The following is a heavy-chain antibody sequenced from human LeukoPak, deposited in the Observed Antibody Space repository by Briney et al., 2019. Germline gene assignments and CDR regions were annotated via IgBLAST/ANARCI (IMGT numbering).Heavy chain of an antibody. CDR3: ARAMRGRLWTFDI. J-gene: IGHJ3*02. CDR2: ISSSSSTI. CDR1: GFTFDDYA. V-gene: IGHV3-48*01. D-gene: IGHD4/OR15-4a*01. Sequence: PGGSLRLSCAASGFTFDDYAMNWVRQAPGKGLEWVSYISSSSSTIYYADSVKGRFTISRDNAKNSLYLQMNSLRAEDTAVYYCARAMRGRLWTFDIWGQGTMVTVSS.